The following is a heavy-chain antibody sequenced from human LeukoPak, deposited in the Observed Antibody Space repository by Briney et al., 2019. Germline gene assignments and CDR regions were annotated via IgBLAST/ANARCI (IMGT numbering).Heavy chain of an antibody. CDR3: ARGLVATTPFDY. J-gene: IGHJ4*02. V-gene: IGHV3-74*01. Sequence: PGGSLRLSCAASGFTFSSYWMHWVRHAPGKGLVWVSRINSDGRSTSYADSVKGRFTISRDNAKNTLYLQMNSLRAEDTAVYYCARGLVATTPFDYWGQGTLVTVSS. D-gene: IGHD5-12*01. CDR2: INSDGRST. CDR1: GFTFSSYW.